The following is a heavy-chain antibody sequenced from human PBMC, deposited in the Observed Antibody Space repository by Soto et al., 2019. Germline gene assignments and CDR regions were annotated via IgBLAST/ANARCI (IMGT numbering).Heavy chain of an antibody. V-gene: IGHV3-74*01. CDR1: GFTFSAYW. Sequence: GALRLSCAASGFTFSAYWMNWVRRAPGKGLLWVSRLHGDGTTTGYAGSVKGRFTISRDNAKNTLYLQMNNLRAEDTAVYYCTRQLPTAIRGGYYYSYGMDVWGQGTTVTVSS. D-gene: IGHD2-2*02. CDR2: LHGDGTTT. J-gene: IGHJ6*02. CDR3: TRQLPTAIRGGYYYSYGMDV.